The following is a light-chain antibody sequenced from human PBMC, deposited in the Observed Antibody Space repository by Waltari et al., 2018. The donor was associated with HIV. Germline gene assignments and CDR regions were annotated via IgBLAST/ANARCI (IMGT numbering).Light chain of an antibody. CDR1: SRHVGGYNS. Sequence: QSALTQPPSASGSPGQSVAISCTGTSRHVGGYNSVSWHQQHPGKAPKLLIYAVNTRLSGVPDRFSGSKSGNTAYLTVAGLEVDDEADYYCSSFSDNNRIVFGTGTRVTVL. CDR2: AVN. CDR3: SSFSDNNRIV. J-gene: IGLJ1*01. V-gene: IGLV2-8*01.